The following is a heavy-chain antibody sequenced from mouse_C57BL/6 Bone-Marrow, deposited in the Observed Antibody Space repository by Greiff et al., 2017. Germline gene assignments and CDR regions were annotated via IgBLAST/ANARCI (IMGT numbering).Heavy chain of an antibody. CDR3: AGRYYYGSSDVAWFAY. CDR1: GYTFTSYW. J-gene: IGHJ3*01. V-gene: IGHV1-53*01. CDR2: INPSNGGT. Sequence: QVQLQQPGTELVKPGASVKLSCKASGYTFTSYWMHWVKQRPGQGLEWIGNINPSNGGTNYNEKFKSKATLTEDKSSSTAYMQLSSLTSEDSAVYYCAGRYYYGSSDVAWFAYWGQGTLVTVSA. D-gene: IGHD1-1*01.